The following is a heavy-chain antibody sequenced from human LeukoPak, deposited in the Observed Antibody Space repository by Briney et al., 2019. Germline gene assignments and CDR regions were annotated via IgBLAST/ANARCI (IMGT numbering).Heavy chain of an antibody. J-gene: IGHJ4*02. CDR1: GGSISSYY. D-gene: IGHD3-10*01. CDR2: IYYSGST. V-gene: IGHV4-59*01. CDR3: AKLYYSGSGSYYPLEY. Sequence: SETLSLTCTVSGGSISSYYWTWIRQPPGKGLEWIGHIYYSGSTNYNPSLKSPVTISIETSKNQFSLRMSSVTAADTAVYYCAKLYYSGSGSYYPLEYWGQGTLVTVSS.